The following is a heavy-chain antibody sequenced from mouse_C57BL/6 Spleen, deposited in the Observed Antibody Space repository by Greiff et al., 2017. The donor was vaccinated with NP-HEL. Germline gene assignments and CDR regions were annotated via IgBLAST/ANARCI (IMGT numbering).Heavy chain of an antibody. CDR3: AREGITTVVARYFDV. CDR1: GYTFTSYW. J-gene: IGHJ1*03. Sequence: QVQLKQPGAELVKPGASVKLSCKASGYTFTSYWMHWVKQRPGQGLEWIGMIHPNSGSTNYNEKFKSKATLTVDKSSSTAYMQLSSLTSEDSAVYYCAREGITTVVARYFDVWGTGTTVTVSS. V-gene: IGHV1-64*01. CDR2: IHPNSGST. D-gene: IGHD1-1*01.